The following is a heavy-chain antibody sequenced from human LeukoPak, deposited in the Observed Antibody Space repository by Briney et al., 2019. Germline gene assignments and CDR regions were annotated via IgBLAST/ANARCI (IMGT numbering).Heavy chain of an antibody. V-gene: IGHV1-24*01. CDR3: ATGQSKQWGDWFDP. J-gene: IGHJ5*02. CDR2: FDPEDGET. CDR1: GYTLTELS. D-gene: IGHD6-19*01. Sequence: GASVKVSCKVSGYTLTELSMHWVRQAPGKGLEWMGGFDPEDGETIYAQKSQGRVTMTEDTSTDTAYMELSSLRSEDTAVYYCATGQSKQWGDWFDPWGQGTLVTVSS.